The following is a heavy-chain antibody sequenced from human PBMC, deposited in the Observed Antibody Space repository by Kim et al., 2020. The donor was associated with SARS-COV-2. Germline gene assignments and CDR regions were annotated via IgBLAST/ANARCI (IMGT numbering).Heavy chain of an antibody. CDR1: GFTFSSYG. CDR3: ARDLRVYYYDSSGYYYGRVHWFDP. Sequence: GGSLRLSCAASGFTFSSYGMHWVRQAPGKGLEWVAVISYDGSNKYYADSVKGRFTISRDNSKNTLYLQMNSLRAEDTAVYYCARDLRVYYYDSSGYYYGRVHWFDPWGQGTLVTVSS. V-gene: IGHV3-33*05. D-gene: IGHD3-22*01. CDR2: ISYDGSNK. J-gene: IGHJ5*02.